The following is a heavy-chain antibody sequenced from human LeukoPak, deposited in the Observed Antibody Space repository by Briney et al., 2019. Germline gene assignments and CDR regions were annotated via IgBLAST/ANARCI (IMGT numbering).Heavy chain of an antibody. Sequence: ASVKVSCKASGYTFNTYGISWVRQAPGQGLEWMGWISAYNGNTNYAQKLQGRVTMTTDTSTSTAYMELRSLRSDETAVYYCASVTLGSGWYGLDYYYYMDVWGKGTTVTVSS. CDR3: ASVTLGSGWYGLDYYYYMDV. D-gene: IGHD6-19*01. V-gene: IGHV1-18*01. J-gene: IGHJ6*03. CDR2: ISAYNGNT. CDR1: GYTFNTYG.